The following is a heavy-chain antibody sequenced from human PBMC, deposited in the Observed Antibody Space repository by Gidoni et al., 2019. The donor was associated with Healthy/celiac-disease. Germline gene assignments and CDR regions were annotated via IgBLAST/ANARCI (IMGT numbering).Heavy chain of an antibody. CDR2: IYYSGST. J-gene: IGHJ3*02. Sequence: QVQLQESGPGLVKPSETLSLTCTVSGGSISSYYWSWIRQPPGKGLEWIGYIYYSGSTNYNPSLKSRVTISVDTSKNQFSLKLSSVTAADTAVYYCARVLAKGPGARRFDIWGQGTMVTVSS. V-gene: IGHV4-59*01. CDR1: GGSISSYY. D-gene: IGHD7-27*01. CDR3: ARVLAKGPGARRFDI.